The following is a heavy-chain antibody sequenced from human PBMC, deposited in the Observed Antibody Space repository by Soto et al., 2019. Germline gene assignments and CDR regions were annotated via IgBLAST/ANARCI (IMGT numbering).Heavy chain of an antibody. Sequence: SETLSLTCTVSGGSISSYYWSWIRQPPGKGLEWIGYIYYSGSTNYNPSLKSRVTISVDTSKNQFSLKLSSVTAADTAVYYCARDCCGWYDFDYWGQGTLVTVSS. CDR2: IYYSGST. CDR3: ARDCCGWYDFDY. D-gene: IGHD6-19*01. J-gene: IGHJ4*02. V-gene: IGHV4-59*01. CDR1: GGSISSYY.